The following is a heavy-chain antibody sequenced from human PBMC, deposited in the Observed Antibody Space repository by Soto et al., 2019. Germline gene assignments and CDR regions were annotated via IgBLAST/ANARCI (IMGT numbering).Heavy chain of an antibody. CDR1: GFTFSNAW. V-gene: IGHV3-15*01. Sequence: GGSLRLSCAASGFTFSNAWMSWVRQAPGKGLEWVGRIKSKTDGGTTDYAAPVKGRFTISRDDSKNTLYLQMNSLKTEDTAVYYCTYQTDPDIVVVPAATSWGQGTLVTVSS. D-gene: IGHD2-2*01. J-gene: IGHJ5*02. CDR3: TYQTDPDIVVVPAATS. CDR2: IKSKTDGGTT.